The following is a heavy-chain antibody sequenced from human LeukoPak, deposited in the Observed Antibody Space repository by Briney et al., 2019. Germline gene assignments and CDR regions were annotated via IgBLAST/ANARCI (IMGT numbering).Heavy chain of an antibody. Sequence: PGGSLRLSCAASGFTVSSNYMSWVRQAPGRGLEWVSVIYSGGSTYYADSVKGRFTISRDNSKNTLYLQMNSLRAEDTAVYYCAREGVAAAGRKFDYWGQGTLVTVSS. CDR1: GFTVSSNY. V-gene: IGHV3-66*01. CDR2: IYSGGST. CDR3: AREGVAAAGRKFDY. J-gene: IGHJ4*02. D-gene: IGHD6-13*01.